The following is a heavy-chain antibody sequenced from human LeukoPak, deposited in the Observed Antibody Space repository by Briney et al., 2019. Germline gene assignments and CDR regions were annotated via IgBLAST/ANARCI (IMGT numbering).Heavy chain of an antibody. V-gene: IGHV3-23*01. CDR1: GFTFRSYA. J-gene: IGHJ4*02. D-gene: IGHD2-15*01. CDR2: ISGSGGST. CDR3: AKEVDIVVVVAATGYLDY. Sequence: GESLKISCAASGFTFRSYAMSWVRQAPGKGLEWVSAISGSGGSTYYADSVKGRFTISRDNSKNTLYLQMNSLRAEDTAVYYCAKEVDIVVVVAATGYLDYWGQGTLVTVSS.